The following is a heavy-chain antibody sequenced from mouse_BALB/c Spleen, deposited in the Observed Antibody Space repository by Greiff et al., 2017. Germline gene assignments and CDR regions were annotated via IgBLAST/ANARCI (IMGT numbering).Heavy chain of an antibody. CDR1: GFNIKDTY. D-gene: IGHD1-1*01. CDR3: ARSYYYGSRGYFDV. V-gene: IGHV14-3*02. CDR2: IDPANGNT. J-gene: IGHJ1*01. Sequence: VQLKESGAELVKPGASVKLSCTASGFNIKDTYMHWVKQRPEQGLEWIGRIDPANGNTKYDPKFQGKATITADTSSNTAYLQLSSLTSEDTAVYYCARSYYYGSRGYFDVWGAGTTVTVSS.